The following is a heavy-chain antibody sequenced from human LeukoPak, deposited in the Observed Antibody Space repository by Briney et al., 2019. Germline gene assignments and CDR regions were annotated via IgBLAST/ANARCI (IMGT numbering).Heavy chain of an antibody. Sequence: SETLSLTCTVSGVSLSSYYWSWIRQPPGKGLELIGDIYYTGSTNYTPSLKRRVTISVDTSKNTFSLKMSSVTAADTALYYWARDLGYCSGGRCYSGYFQHWGQGTLVTVSS. CDR3: ARDLGYCSGGRCYSGYFQH. V-gene: IGHV4-59*01. D-gene: IGHD2-15*01. CDR2: IYYTGST. J-gene: IGHJ1*01. CDR1: GVSLSSYY.